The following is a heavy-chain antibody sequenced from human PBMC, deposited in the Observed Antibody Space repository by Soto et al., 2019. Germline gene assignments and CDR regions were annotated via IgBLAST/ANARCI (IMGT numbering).Heavy chain of an antibody. CDR1: GFTFSSYS. D-gene: IGHD2-15*01. Sequence: GSLRLSCAASGFTFSSYSMNWVRQAPGKGLEWVSSISSSSSYIYYADSVKGRFTISRDNAKNSLYLQMNSLRAEDTAVYYCARLTRVAAPFYYYGMDVWGQGTTVTVSS. V-gene: IGHV3-21*01. J-gene: IGHJ6*02. CDR3: ARLTRVAAPFYYYGMDV. CDR2: ISSSSSYI.